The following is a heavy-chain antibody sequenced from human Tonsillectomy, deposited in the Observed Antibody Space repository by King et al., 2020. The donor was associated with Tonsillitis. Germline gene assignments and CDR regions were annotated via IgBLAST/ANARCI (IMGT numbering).Heavy chain of an antibody. CDR3: ARGYSSEWSWGWAFDI. Sequence: VQLVESGGGVVQPGRSLRPSCAASGFTFSSYAMHWVRQAPGKGLEWVAVISYDGNNKYHADSVKGRFTISRDNSKNTLYLQMNTLRAEDTGVFYCARGYSSEWSWGWAFDIWGQGTMVTVSS. V-gene: IGHV3-30*01. D-gene: IGHD6-19*01. J-gene: IGHJ3*02. CDR1: GFTFSSYA. CDR2: ISYDGNNK.